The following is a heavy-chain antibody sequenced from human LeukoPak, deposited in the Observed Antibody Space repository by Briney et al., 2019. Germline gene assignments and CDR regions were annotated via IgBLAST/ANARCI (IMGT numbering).Heavy chain of an antibody. CDR1: GGSISSHY. J-gene: IGHJ4*02. CDR3: AVSSWDLDY. D-gene: IGHD6-13*01. Sequence: SETLSLTCTVPGGSISSHYWSWIRQPPGKGLEWIGYIYYSGSTNYNPSLKSRVTISVDTSKNQFSLKLSSVTAADTAVYYCAVSSWDLDYWGQGTLVTVSS. CDR2: IYYSGST. V-gene: IGHV4-59*11.